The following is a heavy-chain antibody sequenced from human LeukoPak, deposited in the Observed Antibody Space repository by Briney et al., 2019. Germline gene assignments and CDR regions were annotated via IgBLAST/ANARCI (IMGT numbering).Heavy chain of an antibody. D-gene: IGHD3-3*01. CDR1: GYTFTSYD. V-gene: IGHV1-8*01. Sequence: GASVKVSCKASGYTFTSYDINWVRQAPGQGLEWMGWMNPNSGNTGYAQKFQGRVTMTRNTSISTAYMELSSLRSEDTAVYYCARSNRGRITIFGVVMINRMDVWGKGTTVTASS. J-gene: IGHJ6*03. CDR2: MNPNSGNT. CDR3: ARSNRGRITIFGVVMINRMDV.